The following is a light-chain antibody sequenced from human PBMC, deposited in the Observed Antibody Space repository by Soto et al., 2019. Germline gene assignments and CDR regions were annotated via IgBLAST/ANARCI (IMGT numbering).Light chain of an antibody. CDR1: QSVADK. Sequence: EVVMTQLPATLSVSPGERVSLSCRASQSVADKLAWYQQKPGQAPRLLIYAASSRAAGIPTRFSGSGSGTDFTLTISSLPPEDFAVYYCQQYDDWPPFTFGQGTRLDI. CDR2: AAS. V-gene: IGKV3-15*01. CDR3: QQYDDWPPFT. J-gene: IGKJ2*01.